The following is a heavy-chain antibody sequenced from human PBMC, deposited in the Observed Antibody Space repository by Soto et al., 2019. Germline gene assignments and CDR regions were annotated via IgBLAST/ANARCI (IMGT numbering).Heavy chain of an antibody. CDR1: GFTFSDYY. J-gene: IGHJ2*01. D-gene: IGHD2-15*01. V-gene: IGHV3-11*05. CDR3: ARGYCSGGSCYSDFLYFDL. Sequence: GGSLRLSCAASGFTFSDYYMSWIRQAPGKGLEWVSYISRSSSYTNYADSVKGRFTISRDNAKNSLYLQMNSLRAEDTAVYYCARGYCSGGSCYSDFLYFDLWGRGTLVTVSS. CDR2: ISRSSSYT.